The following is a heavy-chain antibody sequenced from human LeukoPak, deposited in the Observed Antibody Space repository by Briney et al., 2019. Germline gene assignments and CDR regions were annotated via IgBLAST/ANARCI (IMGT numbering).Heavy chain of an antibody. CDR1: GFTFSSYG. CDR2: ISGTGGST. Sequence: GGSLRLSCEASGFTFSSYGMSWVRQAPGKGLEWVSTISGTGGSTYYADSVNARFTISRDNSDNTLFLQMNSLKSEDTAIYYCAKNRRVEATPVDYWGQGTLVTVSS. V-gene: IGHV3-23*01. D-gene: IGHD2-15*01. CDR3: AKNRRVEATPVDY. J-gene: IGHJ4*02.